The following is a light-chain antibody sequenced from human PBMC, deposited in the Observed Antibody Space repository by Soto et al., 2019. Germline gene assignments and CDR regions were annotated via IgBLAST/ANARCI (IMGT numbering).Light chain of an antibody. Sequence: QSALTQPASVSGSPGQSITISCTGSSSDVGSYNYVSWYQQHPGKAPKLMIYGVSNRPSGVSDRFSGSKSGITASLTISGIQTEDEADYYCISYTDRQSYLFGTGTKLTVL. CDR2: GVS. CDR3: ISYTDRQSYL. CDR1: SSDVGSYNY. J-gene: IGLJ1*01. V-gene: IGLV2-14*01.